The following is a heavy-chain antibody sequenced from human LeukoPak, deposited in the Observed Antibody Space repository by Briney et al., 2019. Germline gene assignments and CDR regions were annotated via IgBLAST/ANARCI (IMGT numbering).Heavy chain of an antibody. D-gene: IGHD3-3*01. J-gene: IGHJ3*02. Sequence: TPSETLSLTCTVSGGSISSSSYYWGWIRQPPGKGLEWIGSIYYSGSTYYNPSLKSRVTISVDTSKNQFSLKLSSVTAADTAVYYCARRSDYDFWSGYYTSEAFDIWGQGTMVTVSS. CDR2: IYYSGST. CDR3: ARRSDYDFWSGYYTSEAFDI. CDR1: GGSISSSSYY. V-gene: IGHV4-39*01.